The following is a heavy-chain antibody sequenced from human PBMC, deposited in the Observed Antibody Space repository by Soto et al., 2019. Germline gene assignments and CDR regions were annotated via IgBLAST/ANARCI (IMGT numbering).Heavy chain of an antibody. CDR1: GFTFSSYA. V-gene: IGHV3-23*01. J-gene: IGHJ6*02. D-gene: IGHD3-10*01. Sequence: GGSLRLSCAASGFTFSSYAMSWVRQAPGKGLEWVSAISGSGGSTYYADSVKGRFTISRDNSKNTLYLQMNSLRAEDTAVYYCAKGSILWFGGGYYGMDVWGQGTTVTVSS. CDR3: AKGSILWFGGGYYGMDV. CDR2: ISGSGGST.